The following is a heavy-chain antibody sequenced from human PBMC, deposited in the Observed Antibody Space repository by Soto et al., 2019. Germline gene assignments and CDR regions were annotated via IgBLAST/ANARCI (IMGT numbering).Heavy chain of an antibody. D-gene: IGHD1-1*01. Sequence: QVQLVQSGAEVKKPGSSVKVSCKASGGTFSSYAISWVRQAPGQGLEWMGGIIPIFGTANYAQKFQGRVTITADESTSTAYMELSSLRSEDTAVYYCARDGYVGRYYHYYGMDVWGQGTTVTVSS. V-gene: IGHV1-69*12. CDR2: IIPIFGTA. J-gene: IGHJ6*02. CDR3: ARDGYVGRYYHYYGMDV. CDR1: GGTFSSYA.